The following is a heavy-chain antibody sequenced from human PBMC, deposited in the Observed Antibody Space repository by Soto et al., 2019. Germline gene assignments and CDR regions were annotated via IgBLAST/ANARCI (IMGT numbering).Heavy chain of an antibody. D-gene: IGHD2-2*01. V-gene: IGHV1-69*02. J-gene: IGHJ5*02. Sequence: QVQLVQSGAEVKKPGSSVKVSCKASGDTFSSYTISWVRQAPGQGLEWMGRIIPILGIANYAQKFQGRVTITADKSTSTAYMELSSLRSEDTAVYYCALFSTQAWFDPWGQGTLVTVSS. CDR3: ALFSTQAWFDP. CDR2: IIPILGIA. CDR1: GDTFSSYT.